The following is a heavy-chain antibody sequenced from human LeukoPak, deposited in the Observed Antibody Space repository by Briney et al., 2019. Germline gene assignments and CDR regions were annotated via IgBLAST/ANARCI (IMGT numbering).Heavy chain of an antibody. J-gene: IGHJ5*02. CDR2: ISSSSSYI. Sequence: GGSLRLSCAASGFTFSSYSMNWVRQAPGKGLEWVSCISSSSSYIDYADSVKGRFTISRDNAKNSLYLQMNSLRAEDTAVYYCARDLSVVVPAAISNWFDPWGQGTLVTVSS. CDR3: ARDLSVVVPAAISNWFDP. V-gene: IGHV3-21*01. CDR1: GFTFSSYS. D-gene: IGHD2-2*01.